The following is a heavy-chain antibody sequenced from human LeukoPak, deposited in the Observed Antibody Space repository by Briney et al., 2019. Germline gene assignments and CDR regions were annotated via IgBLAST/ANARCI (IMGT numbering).Heavy chain of an antibody. CDR3: ARDTQNYDSIWAGQNWFDP. CDR1: GGSISGYY. CDR2: IYYSGGT. D-gene: IGHD3-16*01. J-gene: IGHJ5*02. V-gene: IGHV4-59*01. Sequence: SETLSLTCTVSGGSISGYYWSWIRQPPGKGLEWIGYIYYSGGTNYNPSLKSRVTISVDTSKNQFSLKLSSVTAADTAVYYCARDTQNYDSIWAGQNWFDPWGQGTLVTVPS.